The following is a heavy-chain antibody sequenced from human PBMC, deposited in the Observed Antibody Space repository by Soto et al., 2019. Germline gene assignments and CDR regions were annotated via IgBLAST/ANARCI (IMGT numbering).Heavy chain of an antibody. Sequence: EVQLLESGGGLVQTGGSLRLPCVGSGFFFSSYTMTWVRQAPGKGLEWVSSFSATSENTYYADSVRGRFTISRDNSKNTLFLQMNSLTAEDTAMYYCAKARDQQWVRLPFDYWGQGILVIVSS. V-gene: IGHV3-23*01. D-gene: IGHD6-19*01. CDR2: FSATSENT. CDR3: AKARDQQWVRLPFDY. J-gene: IGHJ4*02. CDR1: GFFFSSYT.